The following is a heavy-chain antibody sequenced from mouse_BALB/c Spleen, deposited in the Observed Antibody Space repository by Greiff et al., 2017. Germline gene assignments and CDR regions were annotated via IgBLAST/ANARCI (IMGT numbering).Heavy chain of an antibody. CDR3: ARGGIYYGNLDY. J-gene: IGHJ2*01. Sequence: EVQVVESGGGLVQPGGSRKLSCAASGFTFSSFGMHWVRQAPEKGLEWVAYISSGSSTIYYADTVKGRFTISRDNPKNTLFLQMTSLRSEDTAMYYCARGGIYYGNLDYWGQGTTLTVSS. CDR1: GFTFSSFG. CDR2: ISSGSSTI. D-gene: IGHD2-1*01. V-gene: IGHV5-17*02.